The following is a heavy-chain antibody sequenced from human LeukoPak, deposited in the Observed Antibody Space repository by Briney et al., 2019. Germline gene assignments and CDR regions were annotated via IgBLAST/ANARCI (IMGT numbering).Heavy chain of an antibody. V-gene: IGHV4-59*12. Sequence: SETLSLTCTVSGGSISSYYWSWIRQPPGRGLEWIGYIYYSGSTNYNPSLKSRVTMSVDTSKNQYSLKLSSVTAADTAVYYCASSYYDILTGYSHDYWGQGTLVTVSS. CDR3: ASSYYDILTGYSHDY. J-gene: IGHJ4*02. D-gene: IGHD3-9*01. CDR1: GGSISSYY. CDR2: IYYSGST.